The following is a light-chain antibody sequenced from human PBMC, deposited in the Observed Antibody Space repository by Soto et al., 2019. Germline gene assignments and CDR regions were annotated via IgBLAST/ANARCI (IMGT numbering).Light chain of an antibody. V-gene: IGLV2-14*01. CDR1: SSDVGGYNY. J-gene: IGLJ2*01. Sequence: QSALTQPASVSGSPGQSITISCTGSSSDVGGYNYVSWYQQHPGKAPKLVIYEVSNRPSGVSNRFSGSKSGNTASLTISGLQAEDEADYYCSSYTRTTLVVFGGGTMLTVL. CDR2: EVS. CDR3: SSYTRTTLVV.